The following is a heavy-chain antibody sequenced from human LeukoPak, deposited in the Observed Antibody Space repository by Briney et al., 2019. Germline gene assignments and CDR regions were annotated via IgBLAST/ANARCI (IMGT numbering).Heavy chain of an antibody. D-gene: IGHD4-23*01. J-gene: IGHJ4*02. CDR3: ARGGSDYGGNPELDY. Sequence: GGTLRLSCAASGFTFDDYGMSWVRQAPGKGLEWVSGINWNGGSTGYADSVKGRFTISRDNAKNSLYLQMNSLRAEDTALYHCARGGSDYGGNPELDYWGQGTLVTVSS. CDR1: GFTFDDYG. CDR2: INWNGGST. V-gene: IGHV3-20*01.